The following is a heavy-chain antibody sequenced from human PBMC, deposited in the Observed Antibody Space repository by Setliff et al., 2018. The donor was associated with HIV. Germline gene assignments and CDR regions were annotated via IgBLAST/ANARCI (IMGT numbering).Heavy chain of an antibody. Sequence: PSETLSLTCTVSGGSISSYYWSWIRQPPGKGLEWIGSIYYSGSTNYNPSLKSRVTISVDTSKNQFSPKLSSVTAADTAVYYCAREEDYNFWSGYDWLDPWGQGTLVTVSS. V-gene: IGHV4-59*01. CDR3: AREEDYNFWSGYDWLDP. D-gene: IGHD3-3*01. J-gene: IGHJ5*02. CDR2: IYYSGST. CDR1: GGSISSYY.